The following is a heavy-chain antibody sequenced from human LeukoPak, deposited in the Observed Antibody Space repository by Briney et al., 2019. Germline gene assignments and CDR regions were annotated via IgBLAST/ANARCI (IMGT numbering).Heavy chain of an antibody. CDR3: ARDRQAYSSSWDFDY. D-gene: IGHD6-13*01. Sequence: AASVKVSCKASGYTFTGYYMHWVRQAPGQGLEWMGWINPNSGGTNYAQKFQGRVTMTRDTSISTAYMELSRLRSDDTAVYYCARDRQAYSSSWDFDYWGQGTLVTVSS. CDR2: INPNSGGT. V-gene: IGHV1-2*02. CDR1: GYTFTGYY. J-gene: IGHJ4*02.